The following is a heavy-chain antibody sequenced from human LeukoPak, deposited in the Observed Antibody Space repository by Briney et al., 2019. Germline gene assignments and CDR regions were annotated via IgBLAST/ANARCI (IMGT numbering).Heavy chain of an antibody. V-gene: IGHV4-59*08. CDR2: IYYSGST. J-gene: IGHJ3*02. CDR1: GGSISSYY. Sequence: KPSETLSLTCTVSGGSISSYYWSWIRQPPGKGLEWIGYIYYSGSTNYNPSLKSRVTISVDTSKNQFSLKLSSVTAADTAVYYCARHRKRSGGSCCSCAFDIWGQGTMVTVSS. CDR3: ARHRKRSGGSCCSCAFDI. D-gene: IGHD2-15*01.